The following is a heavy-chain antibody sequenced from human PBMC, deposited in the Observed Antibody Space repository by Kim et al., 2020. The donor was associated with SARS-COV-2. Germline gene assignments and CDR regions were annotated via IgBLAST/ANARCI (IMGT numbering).Heavy chain of an antibody. D-gene: IGHD2-15*01. V-gene: IGHV4-59*13. CDR3: ARESEYCSGGSCYLRGWFDP. CDR2: IYYSGST. Sequence: SETLSLTCTVSGGSISSYYWSWIRQPPGKGLEWIGYIYYSGSTNYNPSLKSRVTISVDTSKNQFSLKLSSVTAADTAVYYCARESEYCSGGSCYLRGWFDPWGQGTLVTVSS. J-gene: IGHJ5*02. CDR1: GGSISSYY.